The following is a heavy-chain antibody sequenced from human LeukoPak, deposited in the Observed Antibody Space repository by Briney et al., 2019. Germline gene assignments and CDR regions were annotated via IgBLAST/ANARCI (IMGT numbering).Heavy chain of an antibody. CDR2: INPNSGGT. Sequence: ASVKVSCKASGYTFTGYYMHWVRQAPGQGLEWMGWINPNSGGTNYAQKFQGRVTMTRDTSISAAYMELSRLRSDDTAVYYCARCPPSHDILTGYPPEGIYYYHMDVWGKGTTVTISS. D-gene: IGHD3-9*01. CDR1: GYTFTGYY. V-gene: IGHV1-2*02. CDR3: ARCPPSHDILTGYPPEGIYYYHMDV. J-gene: IGHJ6*03.